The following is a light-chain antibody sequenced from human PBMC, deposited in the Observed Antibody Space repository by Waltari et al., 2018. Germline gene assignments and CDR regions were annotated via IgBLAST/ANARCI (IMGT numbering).Light chain of an antibody. V-gene: IGLV1-47*01. CDR1: SSNIGSNN. CDR3: AVWDDSLSGNWV. Sequence: QSVLTQAPSASGPPGQRVTIPCSGSSSNIGSNNVYWYQQLPGTAPKLPIHSNNQRPSGVPDRFSGSKSGTSAPLVISGLRSEDEADYYCAVWDDSLSGNWVFGRGTKLTVL. CDR2: SNN. J-gene: IGLJ3*02.